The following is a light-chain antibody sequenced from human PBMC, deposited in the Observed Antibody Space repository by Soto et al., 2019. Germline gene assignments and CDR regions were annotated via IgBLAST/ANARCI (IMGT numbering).Light chain of an antibody. V-gene: IGLV7-46*01. CDR2: ETS. J-gene: IGLJ3*02. Sequence: QAVVTQEPSLSVSPGGTVTLTCASSTGAVTSGNFPYWFQQKPGQAPRTLIYETSNKHSWTPARFSGSLLGGKAALTLSGAQPEDEAEYYFLLSFSGPRVFGGGTKLTVL. CDR1: TGAVTSGNF. CDR3: LLSFSGPRV.